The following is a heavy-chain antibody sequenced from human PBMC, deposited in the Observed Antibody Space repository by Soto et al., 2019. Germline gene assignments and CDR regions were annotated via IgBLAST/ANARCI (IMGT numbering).Heavy chain of an antibody. Sequence: PGGSQRLSCAASGFTFSNYAMTWVRQGPGKGLEWVSGIRGSSSRLYYADSVKGRFTISRDNAKNSLYLQMNSLRDEDTAVYYCARERLGFGGVIVTYYYYGMDVWGQGTTVTVSS. CDR1: GFTFSNYA. V-gene: IGHV3-48*02. D-gene: IGHD3-16*02. CDR2: IRGSSSRL. J-gene: IGHJ6*02. CDR3: ARERLGFGGVIVTYYYYGMDV.